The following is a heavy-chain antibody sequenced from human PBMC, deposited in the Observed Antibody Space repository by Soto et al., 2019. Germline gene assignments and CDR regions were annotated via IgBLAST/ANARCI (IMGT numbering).Heavy chain of an antibody. CDR3: AKVEAAAGTTTYYHHYRLAF. Sequence: GGSLRLSCAASGFTFSSYAFSWVRQAPGKGLEWVSGISGSGYSTYYADSVKGRFTISRDNSENTLYLQMISLRAEDTAVYYCAKVEAAAGTTTYYHHYRLAFWGQGTTVPVSS. CDR1: GFTFSSYA. D-gene: IGHD6-13*01. CDR2: ISGSGYST. V-gene: IGHV3-23*01. J-gene: IGHJ6*02.